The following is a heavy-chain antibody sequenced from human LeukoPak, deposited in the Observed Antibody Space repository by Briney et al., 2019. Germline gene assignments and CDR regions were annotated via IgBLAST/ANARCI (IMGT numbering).Heavy chain of an antibody. Sequence: SVKVSCKASGGTFSSYAISWVRQAPGQGLEWMGGIIPIFGTANYAQKFQGRVTITTDESTSTAYMELSSLRSEDTAVYYCARAPRCSSTSCPLWYYYYMDVWGKGTTVTVSS. J-gene: IGHJ6*03. CDR1: GGTFSSYA. CDR3: ARAPRCSSTSCPLWYYYYMDV. D-gene: IGHD2-2*01. V-gene: IGHV1-69*05. CDR2: IIPIFGTA.